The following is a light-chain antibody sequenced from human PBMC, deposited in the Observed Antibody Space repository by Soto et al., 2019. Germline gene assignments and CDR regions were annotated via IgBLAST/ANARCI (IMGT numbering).Light chain of an antibody. CDR1: QSVRSS. V-gene: IGKV3-15*01. J-gene: IGKJ4*01. CDR3: QQYNNWPLLT. Sequence: EIVMTQSPATLSVSPGERATLSCRASQSVRSSLAWYQQKPGQAPRLLIYGASTRATGIPARFSGSGSGTDFTLTISSLQSEDFAVYYCQQYNNWPLLTFGGGTKVEIK. CDR2: GAS.